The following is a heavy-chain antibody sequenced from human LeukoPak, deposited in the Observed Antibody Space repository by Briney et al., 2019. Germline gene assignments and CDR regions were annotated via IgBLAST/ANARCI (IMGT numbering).Heavy chain of an antibody. CDR1: GGSISSGGYY. D-gene: IGHD3-10*01. CDR3: ARDRSGEGFGEFYNWFDH. Sequence: SQTLSLTCTVSGGSISSGGYYWSWIRQHPGKGLEWIGYIYYSGSTYYNPSLKSRVTISVDTSKNQFSLKLSSVTAADTAVYYCARDRSGEGFGEFYNWFDHWGQGTLVTVSS. CDR2: IYYSGST. V-gene: IGHV4-31*03. J-gene: IGHJ5*02.